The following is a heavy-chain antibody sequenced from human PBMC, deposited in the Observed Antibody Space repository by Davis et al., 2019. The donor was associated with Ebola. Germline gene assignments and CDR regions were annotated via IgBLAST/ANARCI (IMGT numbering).Heavy chain of an antibody. CDR1: GGPVSTNRYY. CDR2: IYDSGST. Sequence: PSETLSLTCTVTGGPVSTNRYYWTWIRQSPGKGLEWIGYIYDSGSTYYNPSLKSRVTISVDRSKNQFSLKLSSVTAADTAVYYCARVLVPGRWFDPWGQGTLVTVSS. J-gene: IGHJ5*02. V-gene: IGHV4-30-2*06. D-gene: IGHD2-2*01. CDR3: ARVLVPGRWFDP.